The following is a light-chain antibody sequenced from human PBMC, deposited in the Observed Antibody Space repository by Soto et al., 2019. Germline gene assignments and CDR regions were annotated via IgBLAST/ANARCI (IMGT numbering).Light chain of an antibody. V-gene: IGKV1-9*01. CDR1: QGVGSS. CDR2: TAS. J-gene: IGKJ3*01. Sequence: DIQLTQSPSFLSASVGDRVTITCRASQGVGSSLAWYQQEPGKAPKLLISTASTLQTGVPSRFSGSGSGTEFTLTISSLQPEDLATYYCQQLDTYPRTFGPGTKVDIK. CDR3: QQLDTYPRT.